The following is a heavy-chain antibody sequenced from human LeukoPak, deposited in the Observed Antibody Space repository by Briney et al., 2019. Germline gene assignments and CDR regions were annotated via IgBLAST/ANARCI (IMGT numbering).Heavy chain of an antibody. D-gene: IGHD6-19*01. V-gene: IGHV3-48*03. J-gene: IGHJ4*02. CDR2: LSSSSTTI. Sequence: PGGSLRLSCAASGFTFSSHEMNWVRQAPGKGLEWISYLSSSSTTIYYADSVKGRFTISRDNAKNSLYLQMNSLRDEDTAVYYCARDRGIAVAATPYFDYWGQGTLVTVSS. CDR3: ARDRGIAVAATPYFDY. CDR1: GFTFSSHE.